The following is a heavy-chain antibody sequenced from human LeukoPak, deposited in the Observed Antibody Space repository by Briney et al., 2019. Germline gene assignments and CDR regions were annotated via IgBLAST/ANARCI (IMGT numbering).Heavy chain of an antibody. J-gene: IGHJ4*02. V-gene: IGHV3-7*03. CDR3: VRDGSGYDC. CDR1: RFTFSNYW. Sequence: GGSLRLSCAASRFTFSNYWMSWVGRPPGKGVVGVANINQGGSEKYYLNSVKGRFTISRDNAKNSLYLQMNSLRADDTAIYYCVRDGSGYDCWGQGTLVTVSS. CDR2: INQGGSEK. D-gene: IGHD6-19*01.